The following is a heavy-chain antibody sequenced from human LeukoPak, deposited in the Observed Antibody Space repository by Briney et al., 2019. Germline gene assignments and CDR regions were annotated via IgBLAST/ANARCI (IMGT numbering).Heavy chain of an antibody. V-gene: IGHV3-33*08. CDR3: TRYNNDHFDY. CDR1: GFIVSANY. Sequence: GGSLRLSCAASGFIVSANYMSWVRQAPGKGLEWVAVIAYDGSRAFYADSVKGRFTISRDNSKNTMSVQMDDLRAEDTAVYYCTRYNNDHFDYWGQGTLVTVSS. J-gene: IGHJ4*02. D-gene: IGHD1-14*01. CDR2: IAYDGSRA.